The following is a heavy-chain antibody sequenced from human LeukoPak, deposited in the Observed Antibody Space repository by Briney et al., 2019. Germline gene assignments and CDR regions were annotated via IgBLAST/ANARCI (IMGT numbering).Heavy chain of an antibody. CDR1: GVTFSSYA. J-gene: IGHJ6*02. CDR2: IIPIFGTA. D-gene: IGHD3-22*01. V-gene: IGHV1-69*13. CDR3: ASPDPYYYDSSGQGTLYGMDV. Sequence: ASVKGSCKASGVTFSSYAISWVRQAPGQGRDWMGWIIPIFGTANYAQKFQGRVTITADESTSTAYMELSSLRSEDTAVYYCASPDPYYYDSSGQGTLYGMDVWGQGTTVTVSS.